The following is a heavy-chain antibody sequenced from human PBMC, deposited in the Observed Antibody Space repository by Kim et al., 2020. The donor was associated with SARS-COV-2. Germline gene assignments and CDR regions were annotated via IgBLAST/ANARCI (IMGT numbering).Heavy chain of an antibody. CDR2: ISSSSSYI. CDR3: ASLYPSGNDSAYYYGMDV. V-gene: IGHV3-21*01. Sequence: GGSLRLSCAASGFTFSSYSMNWVRQAPGKGLEWVSSISSSSSYIYYADSVKGRFTISRDNAKNSLYLQMNSLRAEDTAVYYCASLYPSGNDSAYYYGMDVWGQGTTVTVSS. J-gene: IGHJ6*02. D-gene: IGHD5-12*01. CDR1: GFTFSSYS.